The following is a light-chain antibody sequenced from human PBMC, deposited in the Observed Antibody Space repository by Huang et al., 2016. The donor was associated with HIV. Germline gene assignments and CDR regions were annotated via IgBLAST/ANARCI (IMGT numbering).Light chain of an antibody. J-gene: IGKJ3*01. CDR2: DAS. Sequence: EIVLTQSPATLSLFPGEGATLSCRASQSVGTNLAWYQQNPGQAPRLLMYDASTRATGVQARFRGSGSGTEFTLTITRLLSEDFAVYYCQHYDNWPPFTFGPGTRVDIK. CDR3: QHYDNWPPFT. V-gene: IGKV3-15*01. CDR1: QSVGTN.